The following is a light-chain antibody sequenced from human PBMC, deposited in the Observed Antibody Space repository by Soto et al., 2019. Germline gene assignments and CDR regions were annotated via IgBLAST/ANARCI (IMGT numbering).Light chain of an antibody. V-gene: IGLV2-14*01. J-gene: IGLJ2*01. CDR1: SSDVGAYDY. Sequence: QSVLTQPASVSGSPGQSITISCTGTSSDVGAYDYVSWYQQHPGKVPKLMIYNVNNRPSGVSNRFSGSKSGNTASLTISGLQADDEGDYYCSSYATSSHLVVFGGGTKLTVL. CDR2: NVN. CDR3: SSYATSSHLVV.